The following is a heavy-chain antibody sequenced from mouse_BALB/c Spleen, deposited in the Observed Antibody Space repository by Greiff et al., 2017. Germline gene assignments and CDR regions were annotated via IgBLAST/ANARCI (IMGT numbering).Heavy chain of an antibody. Sequence: VQLQQSGAELVKPGASVKLSCTASGFNIKDTYMHWVKQRPEQGLEWIGRIDPANGNTKYDPKFQGKATITADTSSNTAYLQLSSLTSEDTAVYYCARRSIYDGQFAYWGQGTLVTVSA. CDR2: IDPANGNT. D-gene: IGHD2-3*01. J-gene: IGHJ3*01. CDR1: GFNIKDTY. CDR3: ARRSIYDGQFAY. V-gene: IGHV14-3*02.